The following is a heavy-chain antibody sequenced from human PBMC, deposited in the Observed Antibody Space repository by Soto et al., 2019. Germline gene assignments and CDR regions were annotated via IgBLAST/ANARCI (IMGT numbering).Heavy chain of an antibody. D-gene: IGHD2-21*02. V-gene: IGHV3-23*01. CDR1: GFTLRNYA. J-gene: IGHJ4*02. Sequence: VGSLRLSCAFSGFTLRNYAMTWVRQSPGKGLEWVSTIGTTTGDTYYAASVKGRFTISRDNSKNTVSLQMNSLGAEDTAFYYCAKGTGSYCGDDCYYRVFQYLGQGILFNGSS. CDR2: IGTTTGDT. CDR3: AKGTGSYCGDDCYYRVFQY.